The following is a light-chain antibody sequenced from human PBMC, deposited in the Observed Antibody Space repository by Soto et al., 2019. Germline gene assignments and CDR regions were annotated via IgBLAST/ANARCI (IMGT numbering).Light chain of an antibody. CDR2: EGS. V-gene: IGLV2-23*03. Sequence: QSALTQPASVSGSPGQSITISCTGTSSDVGSYSLVPWYQQHPGKAPKLMIYEGSKRPSGVSNRFSGSKSGNTASLTISGLQAEDEADYYCSSYAANSTFGVFGSGTKVTLL. CDR3: SSYAANSTFGV. CDR1: SSDVGSYSL. J-gene: IGLJ1*01.